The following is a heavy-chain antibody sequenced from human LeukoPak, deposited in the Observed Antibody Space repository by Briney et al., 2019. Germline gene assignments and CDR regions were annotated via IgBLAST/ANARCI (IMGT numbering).Heavy chain of an antibody. CDR3: TRLAGIAAATTGIDN. CDR1: GFTFSGSA. D-gene: IGHD1-26*01. V-gene: IGHV3-73*01. Sequence: PGGSLKLSCAASGFTFSGSAIHWVGQASGKGLEWVGRISNKANDYATAYAASVKGRFTISRDDSKNTAYLQMNSLKTEDTAVYYCTRLAGIAAATTGIDNWGQGTLVTVSS. CDR2: ISNKANDYAT. J-gene: IGHJ4*02.